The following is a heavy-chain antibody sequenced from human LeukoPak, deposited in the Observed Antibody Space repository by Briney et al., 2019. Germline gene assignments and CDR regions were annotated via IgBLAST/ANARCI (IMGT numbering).Heavy chain of an antibody. CDR1: GFSFSSYG. V-gene: IGHV3-33*06. J-gene: IGHJ4*02. D-gene: IGHD5-12*01. Sequence: GGSLRLSCAASGFSFSSYGFHWVRQAPGKGLEWVSAISYDGKNIHHADSVKGRFTISRDNSRNTVYLQMNSLRVEDTAVYYCAKTYSRESGYDFFFHYWGQGTRVTVSS. CDR3: AKTYSRESGYDFFFHY. CDR2: ISYDGKNI.